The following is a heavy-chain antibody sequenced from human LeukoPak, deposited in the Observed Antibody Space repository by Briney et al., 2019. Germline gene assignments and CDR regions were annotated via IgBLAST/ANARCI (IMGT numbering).Heavy chain of an antibody. J-gene: IGHJ4*02. CDR1: GGSINHGGYY. D-gene: IGHD5-12*01. CDR2: IYYSGSS. Sequence: SETLSLTCTVSGGSINHGGYYWRWIRQHRGKGLEWIGYIYYSGSSYCNPSLRSRVTISVDTSKNHFSLKLSSVTAADTAVYYCARAGHSGYESLDYWGQGTLVTVSS. CDR3: ARAGHSGYESLDY. V-gene: IGHV4-31*03.